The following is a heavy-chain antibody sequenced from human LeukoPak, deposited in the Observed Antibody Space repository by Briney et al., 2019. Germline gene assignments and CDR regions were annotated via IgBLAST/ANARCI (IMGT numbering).Heavy chain of an antibody. V-gene: IGHV3-30*18. D-gene: IGHD3-10*01. CDR2: ISYDGSNK. J-gene: IGHJ4*02. CDR3: AKDYYGSGMGFFDY. CDR1: GFTISSCG. Sequence: GGSLRLSCAASGFTISSCGMHWVRQAPGKGLEWVAVISYDGSNKYYADSVKGRFTISRDNSKNTLYLQMNSLRAEDTAVYYCAKDYYGSGMGFFDYWGQGTLVTVSS.